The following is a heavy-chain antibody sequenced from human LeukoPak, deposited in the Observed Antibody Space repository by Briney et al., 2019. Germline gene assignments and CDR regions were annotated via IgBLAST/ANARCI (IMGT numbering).Heavy chain of an antibody. CDR1: GFTFSNYA. CDR3: ARGQFRLSDFDSSAFDY. J-gene: IGHJ4*02. Sequence: PGGSLRLSCVASGFTFSNYAMHWVRQAPGKGLEWVAVISYGGSNKYYADSVNGRFIISRDNSKNTLYLQMISLSAEDTAAYYCARGQFRLSDFDSSAFDYWGQGTLVTVSS. CDR2: ISYGGSNK. D-gene: IGHD3-22*01. V-gene: IGHV3-30*04.